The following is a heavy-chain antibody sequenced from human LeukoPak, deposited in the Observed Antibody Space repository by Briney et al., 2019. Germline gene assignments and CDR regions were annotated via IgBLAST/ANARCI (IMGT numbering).Heavy chain of an antibody. D-gene: IGHD6-19*01. V-gene: IGHV3-53*01. Sequence: QAGGSLRLSCAASGLTVSNNYMSWVRQAPGKGLEWVSVIYTGGSTYYADSVKGRFTISGDNSKNTLYLQMNSLRAEDTAVYYCAREAVVGGWYYFAYWGQGTLVTVSS. CDR1: GLTVSNNY. J-gene: IGHJ4*02. CDR2: IYTGGST. CDR3: AREAVVGGWYYFAY.